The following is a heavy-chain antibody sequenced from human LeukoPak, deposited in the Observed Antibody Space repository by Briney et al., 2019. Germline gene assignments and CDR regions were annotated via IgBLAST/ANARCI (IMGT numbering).Heavy chain of an antibody. CDR3: AKGRLLWFGEDRGIDY. J-gene: IGHJ4*02. Sequence: GGSLRLSCAASGFTFDDYAMHWVRQAPGKGLEWVSGISWNSGSIGYADSVKGRFTISRDNAKNPLYLQMNSLRAEDTALYYCAKGRLLWFGEDRGIDYWGQGTLVTVSS. CDR2: ISWNSGSI. V-gene: IGHV3-9*01. D-gene: IGHD3-10*01. CDR1: GFTFDDYA.